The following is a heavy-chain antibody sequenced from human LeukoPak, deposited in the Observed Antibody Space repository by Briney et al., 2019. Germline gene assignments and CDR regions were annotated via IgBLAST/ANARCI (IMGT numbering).Heavy chain of an antibody. CDR2: IWYDGGNK. CDR1: GFTISSYG. J-gene: IGHJ2*01. V-gene: IGHV3-33*01. Sequence: GGSLRLSCAASGFTISSYGMHWVRQAPGKGLEWVAVIWYDGGNKYYADSVKGRFTISRDDSENTLYLQMNSLRAEDTAVYYCVRDEGRYWYFDLWGRGTLVTVSS. CDR3: VRDEGRYWYFDL.